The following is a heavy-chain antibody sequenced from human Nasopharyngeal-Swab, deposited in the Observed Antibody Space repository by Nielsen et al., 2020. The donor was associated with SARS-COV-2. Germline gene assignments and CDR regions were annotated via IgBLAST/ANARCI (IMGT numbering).Heavy chain of an antibody. Sequence: WVRQPPGQGLEWMGIINPSGGSTSYAQKFQGRVTMTRDTSTGTVYMELSSLRSEDTAVYYCARIDSSGPGGDYFDYWGQGTLVTVSS. CDR2: INPSGGST. J-gene: IGHJ4*02. D-gene: IGHD3-22*01. V-gene: IGHV1-46*01. CDR3: ARIDSSGPGGDYFDY.